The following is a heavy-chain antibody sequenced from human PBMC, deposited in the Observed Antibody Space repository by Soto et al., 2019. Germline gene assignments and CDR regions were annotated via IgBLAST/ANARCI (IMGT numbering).Heavy chain of an antibody. CDR3: ARIRAGPVDY. Sequence: GGSLRLSCAASGFTFSRYIMNWVRQAPGKGLEWVSYISSSSSTIYYADSVNGRFTISRDNAKNSLYLQMNSLRDEDTAVYYCARIRAGPVDYWGQGTLVTVSS. D-gene: IGHD6-19*01. CDR2: ISSSSSTI. V-gene: IGHV3-48*02. J-gene: IGHJ4*02. CDR1: GFTFSRYI.